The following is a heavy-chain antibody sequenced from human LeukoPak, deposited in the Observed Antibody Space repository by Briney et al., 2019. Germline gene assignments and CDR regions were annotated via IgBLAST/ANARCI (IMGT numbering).Heavy chain of an antibody. J-gene: IGHJ4*02. Sequence: SGTLSLTCAVSGGSISSSNWWSWVRQPPGKGLEWIGEIYHSGSTNYNPSLKSRVTISVDKSKNQFSLQLNSVTPEDTAVYFCARGRSGHHVSLFEYWGQGTLVTVSS. CDR1: GGSISSSNW. CDR2: IYHSGST. V-gene: IGHV4-4*02. D-gene: IGHD1-26*01. CDR3: ARGRSGHHVSLFEY.